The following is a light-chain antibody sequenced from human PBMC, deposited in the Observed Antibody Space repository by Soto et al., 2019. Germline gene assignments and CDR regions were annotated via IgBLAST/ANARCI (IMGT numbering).Light chain of an antibody. CDR1: QSVSSY. V-gene: IGKV3-11*01. CDR3: QHRGKWPRT. CDR2: DAS. Sequence: EIVLTQSPATLSSSPGERATISCRASQSVSSYLAWYQHKPGQAPRLLIYDASNMATDIPARFSGSGSGTDFTLTISSLESEDFAIYYCQHRGKWPRTFGQGTKLEIK. J-gene: IGKJ2*01.